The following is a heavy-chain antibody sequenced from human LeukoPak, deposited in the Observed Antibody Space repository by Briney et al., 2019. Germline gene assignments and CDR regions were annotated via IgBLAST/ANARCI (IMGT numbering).Heavy chain of an antibody. CDR2: ISSSGSTI. D-gene: IGHD5-12*01. V-gene: IGHV3-48*03. J-gene: IGHJ4*02. CDR3: ARGLLEWLRLETYSFDY. CDR1: GFTFSSYE. Sequence: GGSLRLSCAASGFTFSSYEMNWVRQAPGKGLEWVSYISSSGSTIYYADSVKGRFTISRDNANNSLYLQMNSLRVDDTAIYYCARGLLEWLRLETYSFDYWGQGTLVTVSS.